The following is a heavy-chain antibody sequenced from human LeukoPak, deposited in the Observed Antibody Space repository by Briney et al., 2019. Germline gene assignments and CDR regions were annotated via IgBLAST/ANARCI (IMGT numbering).Heavy chain of an antibody. D-gene: IGHD3-10*01. CDR1: GYSFTDYW. CDR3: ARQGEHYYGSGKGY. J-gene: IGHJ4*02. Sequence: ESLKISCQTAGYSFTDYWIGWVRQMPGKGLDGLGRIYPSDSDTNYSPSFRGHVTISADKTINTAFLQWNSLKASDTAMYYCARQGEHYYGSGKGYWGQGTLVTVSS. V-gene: IGHV5-10-1*01. CDR2: IYPSDSDT.